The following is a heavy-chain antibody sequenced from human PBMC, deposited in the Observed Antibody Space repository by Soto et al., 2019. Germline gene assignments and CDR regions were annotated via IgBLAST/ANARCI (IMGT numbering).Heavy chain of an antibody. CDR2: IFSNDEK. D-gene: IGHD3-22*01. CDR3: ARIRRDSSGYRFDY. V-gene: IGHV2-26*01. Sequence: QVTLKESGPVLVKPTETLTLTCTVSGFSLSNARMGVSWIRQPPGKALEWLAHIFSNDEKSYSTSLKSRLTISKDTSKSQVILTMTNMDSVDTATYYCARIRRDSSGYRFDYWGQGTLVTVSS. J-gene: IGHJ4*02. CDR1: GFSLSNARMG.